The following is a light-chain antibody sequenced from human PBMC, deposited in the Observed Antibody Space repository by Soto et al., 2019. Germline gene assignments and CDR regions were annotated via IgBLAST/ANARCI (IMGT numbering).Light chain of an antibody. CDR2: GTS. Sequence: EIVLTQSPGTLSLSPGERATLSCRASQSVTNNYLAWYQRKPGQPPRLLIYGTSYRSTDIPRRFSGSGSGTDFTLTITRLGPEDFAVYYCQQYGSSPPTFGRGTKVEIK. CDR1: QSVTNNY. J-gene: IGKJ1*01. V-gene: IGKV3-20*01. CDR3: QQYGSSPPT.